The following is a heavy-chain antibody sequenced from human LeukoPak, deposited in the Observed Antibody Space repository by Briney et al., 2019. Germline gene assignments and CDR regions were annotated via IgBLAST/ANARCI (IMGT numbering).Heavy chain of an antibody. CDR2: INPNSGGT. Sequence: ALVKVSCKASGYTFTGYYMHWVRQAPGQGLEWMGRINPNSGGTNYAQKLQGRVTMTTDTSTSTAYMELRSLRSDDTAVYYCARDKIAAPGTDYYYGLDVWGQGTTVTVSS. D-gene: IGHD6-13*01. V-gene: IGHV1-2*06. J-gene: IGHJ6*02. CDR1: GYTFTGYY. CDR3: ARDKIAAPGTDYYYGLDV.